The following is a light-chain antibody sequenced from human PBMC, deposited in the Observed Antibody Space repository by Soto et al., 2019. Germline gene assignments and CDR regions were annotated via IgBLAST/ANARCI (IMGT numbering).Light chain of an antibody. Sequence: ITISCTGTSSDVGGYNYVSWYQQHPGKAPKLMIYEVSNRPSGVSNRFSGSKSGNTASLTISGLQAEDEADYYCSSYTSSSTLVFGGGTKLTVL. CDR3: SSYTSSSTLV. J-gene: IGLJ2*01. V-gene: IGLV2-14*01. CDR1: SSDVGGYNY. CDR2: EVS.